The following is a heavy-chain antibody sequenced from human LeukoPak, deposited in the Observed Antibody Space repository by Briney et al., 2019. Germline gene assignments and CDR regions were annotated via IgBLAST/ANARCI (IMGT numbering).Heavy chain of an antibody. Sequence: GGSLRLSCAASGFTFSSYAMHWVRQAPGKGLEWVAVISYDGSNKYYADSVKGRFTISRDNSKNTLYLQMNSLRTEDTAVYYCARDTGQLGSIDYWGQGTLVTVSS. J-gene: IGHJ4*02. CDR2: ISYDGSNK. CDR3: ARDTGQLGSIDY. CDR1: GFTFSSYA. V-gene: IGHV3-30-3*01. D-gene: IGHD6-13*01.